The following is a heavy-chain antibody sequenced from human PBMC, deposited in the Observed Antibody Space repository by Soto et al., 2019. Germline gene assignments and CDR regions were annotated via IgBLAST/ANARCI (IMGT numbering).Heavy chain of an antibody. J-gene: IGHJ4*02. CDR2: INHSGST. CDR3: AGSSGLWAIDY. Sequence: SETLSLTCAVYGASFSGYYCSWLRQPPGKGLEWIGEINHSGSTNYNPSLKSRVTISVDTSKNQFSLKLSSVTAADTAVYYCAGSSGLWAIDYWGQGTLVTVSS. D-gene: IGHD3-10*01. V-gene: IGHV4-34*01. CDR1: GASFSGYY.